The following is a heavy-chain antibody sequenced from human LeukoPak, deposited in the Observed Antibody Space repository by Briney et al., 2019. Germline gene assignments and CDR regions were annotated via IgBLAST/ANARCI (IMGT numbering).Heavy chain of an antibody. V-gene: IGHV1-18*01. CDR1: GYTFTSYG. D-gene: IGHD5-12*01. J-gene: IGHJ4*02. Sequence: ASVKVSCKASGYTFTSYGISWVRQAPGQGLEWMGWISAYNGNTNYAQKLQGRGTMTTDTSTSTDYMELRSLSSDDTAVYYCARDRRGYSGYDKMDYWGQGTLVTVSS. CDR2: ISAYNGNT. CDR3: ARDRRGYSGYDKMDY.